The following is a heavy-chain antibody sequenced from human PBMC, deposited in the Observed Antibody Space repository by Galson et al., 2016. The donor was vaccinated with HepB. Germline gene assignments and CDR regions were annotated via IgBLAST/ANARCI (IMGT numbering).Heavy chain of an antibody. CDR2: ITVGNGNT. Sequence: SVKVSCKASGYTVTSHAIHWVRQAPGHRLEWMGWITVGNGNTKYSQKFQGRVTFTGDTSASTAYMELSSLRSEDTALFYCPRVRSCGGSSCSGFDYWGQGTLVTVSS. D-gene: IGHD2-15*01. CDR3: PRVRSCGGSSCSGFDY. J-gene: IGHJ4*02. V-gene: IGHV1-3*01. CDR1: GYTVTSHA.